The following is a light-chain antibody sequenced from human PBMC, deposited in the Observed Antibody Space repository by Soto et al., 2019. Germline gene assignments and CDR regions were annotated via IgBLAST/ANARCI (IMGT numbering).Light chain of an antibody. CDR2: DAS. CDR1: QSVSSSY. V-gene: IGKV3-20*01. Sequence: EIVLTQSPGTLSLSPGERATLSCRASQSVSSSYLAWYQQKPGQAPRLLIYDASSRATGIPDRFSGSGSGTDFTLTISRLEPEDFAVYYCHQYGSSSYTFGQGNKLEIK. CDR3: HQYGSSSYT. J-gene: IGKJ2*01.